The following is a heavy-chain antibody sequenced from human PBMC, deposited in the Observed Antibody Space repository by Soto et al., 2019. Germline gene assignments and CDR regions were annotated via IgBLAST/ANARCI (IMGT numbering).Heavy chain of an antibody. V-gene: IGHV1-18*01. CDR2: ISAYNGNT. J-gene: IGHJ6*03. D-gene: IGHD4-4*01. CDR3: AISPGFTVTTSYYMDV. CDR1: GYTFTSYG. Sequence: ASVKVSCKASGYTFTSYGISWVRQAPGQGLEWMGWISAYNGNTNYAQKIQGRVTMTTDTSTSTAYMELRSLRSDDTAVYYCAISPGFTVTTSYYMDVWGKGTTVTVSS.